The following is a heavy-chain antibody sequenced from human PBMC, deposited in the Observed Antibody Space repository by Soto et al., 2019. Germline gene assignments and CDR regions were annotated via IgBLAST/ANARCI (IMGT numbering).Heavy chain of an antibody. CDR2: ISAYNGNT. J-gene: IGHJ6*02. CDR1: GYTFTSYG. CDR3: ARDQPHCGGDCYSTCGMDV. Sequence: QVQLVQSGAEVKKPGASVKVSCKASGYTFTSYGISWVRQAPGQGLEWMGWISAYNGNTNYAQKLQGRVTMTTDTSTNTAYMELRSLRSDDTAVYYCARDQPHCGGDCYSTCGMDVWGQGTTVTVSS. V-gene: IGHV1-18*01. D-gene: IGHD2-21*02.